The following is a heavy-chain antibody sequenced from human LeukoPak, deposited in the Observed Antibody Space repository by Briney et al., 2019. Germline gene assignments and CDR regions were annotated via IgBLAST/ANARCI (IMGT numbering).Heavy chain of an antibody. CDR3: AREPHYYDSSGRVMDV. D-gene: IGHD3-22*01. CDR1: GGSISSGGYY. V-gene: IGHV4-31*03. CDR2: IYYSGST. J-gene: IGHJ6*03. Sequence: PSETLSLTCTVSGGSISSGGYYWSWIRQHPGKGLEWIGYIYYSGSTYYNPSLKSRATISVDTSKNQFSLKLSSVTAADTAVYYCAREPHYYDSSGRVMDVWGKGTTVTVSS.